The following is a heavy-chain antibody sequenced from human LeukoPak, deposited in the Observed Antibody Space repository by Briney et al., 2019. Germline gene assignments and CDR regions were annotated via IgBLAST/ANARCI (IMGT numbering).Heavy chain of an antibody. J-gene: IGHJ4*02. CDR3: ARLYGNYQNYFDY. CDR1: GYSISSGYL. CDR2: IDGSGSS. V-gene: IGHV4-38-2*02. D-gene: IGHD1-7*01. Sequence: PSETLSLTCTVSGYSISSGYLWGWIRQPPGKGLEWIGSIDGSGSSYYNPSLKSRVTISVDTSRNQFSLKMTSVTAADTAVYYCARLYGNYQNYFDYWGQGTLVTVSS.